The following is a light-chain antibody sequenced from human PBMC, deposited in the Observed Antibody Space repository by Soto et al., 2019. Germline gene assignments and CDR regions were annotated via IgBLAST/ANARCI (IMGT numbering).Light chain of an antibody. Sequence: DIQMTQSPSTLSGSVGDRFTITCRSSQTISSWLAWYQQKPGKAPKLLIYKASTLKSGVPSRFSGSGSGTEFALTISSLQPDDFATYYCQHYNSYSEAFGQGTRWIS. CDR1: QTISSW. J-gene: IGKJ1*01. V-gene: IGKV1-5*03. CDR3: QHYNSYSEA. CDR2: KAS.